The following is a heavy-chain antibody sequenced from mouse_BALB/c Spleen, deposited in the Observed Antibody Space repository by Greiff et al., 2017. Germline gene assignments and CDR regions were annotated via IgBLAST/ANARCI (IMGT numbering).Heavy chain of an antibody. CDR2: ISSGGSYT. Sequence: DVKLVESGGDLVKPGGSLKLSCAASGFTFSSYGMSWVRQTPDKRLEWVATISSGGSYTYYPDSVKGRFTISRDNAKNTLYLQMSSLKSEDTAMYYCARRVITGYFDYWGQGTTLTVSS. V-gene: IGHV5-6*02. CDR3: ARRVITGYFDY. CDR1: GFTFSSYG. J-gene: IGHJ2*01. D-gene: IGHD2-4*01.